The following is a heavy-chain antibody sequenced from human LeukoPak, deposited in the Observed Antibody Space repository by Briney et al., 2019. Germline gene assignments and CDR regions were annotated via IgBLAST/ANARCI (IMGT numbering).Heavy chain of an antibody. Sequence: GGSLRLSCAASGFTFSSYWMHWVRQAPGKGLVWVSRINPDGSSTHYADSVKGRFTISRDNAKNTPYLQMNSLRAEDTAVYFCARGGGGSTYGLFDYWGQGTLVTVSS. CDR3: ARGGGGSTYGLFDY. CDR1: GFTFSSYW. J-gene: IGHJ4*02. CDR2: INPDGSST. V-gene: IGHV3-74*01. D-gene: IGHD5-18*01.